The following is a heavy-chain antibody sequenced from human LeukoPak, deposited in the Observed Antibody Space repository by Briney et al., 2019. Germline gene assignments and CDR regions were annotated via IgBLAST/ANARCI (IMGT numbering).Heavy chain of an antibody. J-gene: IGHJ4*02. CDR2: ISSSGSTI. CDR3: ARDGIVATIGDY. V-gene: IGHV3-48*03. CDR1: GFTFSSYE. Sequence: PGGSLRLSCAASGFTFSSYEMNWVRQAPGKGLEWVSYISSSGSTIYYADSVKGRFTISRDNAKNSLYLQMNSLRAEDTAVYYCARDGIVATIGDYWGQGTLVTVSS. D-gene: IGHD5-12*01.